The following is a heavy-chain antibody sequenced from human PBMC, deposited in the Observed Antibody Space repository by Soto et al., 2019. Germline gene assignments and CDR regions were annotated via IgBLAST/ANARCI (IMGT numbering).Heavy chain of an antibody. CDR1: GYSFTGYY. CDR2: INPDSGAT. J-gene: IGHJ4*02. D-gene: IGHD2-8*02. V-gene: IGHV1-2*02. CDR3: ARGDYGTGAYPFPDVDY. Sequence: HEHLVQSGAEVKRPGASLKVSCKASGYSFTGYYIHWVRQAPGQGLEWMGWINPDSGATNYAQNCQGRVTLTSDTSTSTASMDLTSLTSDDTAGYYCARGDYGTGAYPFPDVDYLGQGTLVIVSS.